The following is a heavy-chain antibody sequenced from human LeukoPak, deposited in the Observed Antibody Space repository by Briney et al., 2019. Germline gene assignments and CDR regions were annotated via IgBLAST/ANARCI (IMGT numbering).Heavy chain of an antibody. D-gene: IGHD2-2*01. J-gene: IGHJ4*02. Sequence: GGSLRLSCAASGFTFSDYYMSWIRQAPGKGLEWVSYISSSGSTIYYADSVKGRFTISRDNAKISLYLQMNSLRAEDTAVYYCARRYCSSTSCSPFDYWGQGTLVTVSS. CDR2: ISSSGSTI. CDR1: GFTFSDYY. V-gene: IGHV3-11*04. CDR3: ARRYCSSTSCSPFDY.